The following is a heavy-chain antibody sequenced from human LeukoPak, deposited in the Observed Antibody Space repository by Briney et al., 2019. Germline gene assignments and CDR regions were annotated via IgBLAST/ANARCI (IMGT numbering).Heavy chain of an antibody. CDR2: IIPILGIA. J-gene: IGHJ6*02. CDR3: ARALRFLEWLPGDYYYYGMDV. V-gene: IGHV1-69*02. D-gene: IGHD3-3*01. CDR1: GGTFSSYT. Sequence: GASVKVSCKASGGTFSSYTISWVRQAPGQGLECMGRIIPILGIANYAQKFQGRVTITADKSTSTAYMELSSLRSEDTAVYYCARALRFLEWLPGDYYYYGMDVWGQGTTVTVSS.